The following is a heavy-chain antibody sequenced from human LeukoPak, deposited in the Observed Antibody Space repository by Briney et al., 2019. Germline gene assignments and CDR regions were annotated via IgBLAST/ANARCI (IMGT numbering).Heavy chain of an antibody. CDR2: IWYDGSNK. Sequence: PGGSLRLSCAASGFTFSSYGMHWVRQAPGKGLEWVAVIWYDGSNKYYADSVKGRFTISRDNSKNTLYLQMNGLRAEDTAVYYCASPKIGSCTSTSCPYGYWGQGTLVSVSS. V-gene: IGHV3-33*01. CDR3: ASPKIGSCTSTSCPYGY. CDR1: GFTFSSYG. J-gene: IGHJ4*02. D-gene: IGHD2-2*03.